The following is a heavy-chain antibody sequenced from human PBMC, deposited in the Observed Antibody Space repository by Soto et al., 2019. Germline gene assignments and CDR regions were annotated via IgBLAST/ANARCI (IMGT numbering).Heavy chain of an antibody. CDR1: GGTFNSYD. Sequence: QVQLVQSGAEVKKPGSSMKVSCKASGGTFNSYDINWVRQAPGQGLEWMGGIIPIVETPKYAQKFQGRVTITADESTNPVYMELSSLRSEDTAMYYCARLSRPNYYDTSGFFKDNWFEPWGQGTLVTVSS. J-gene: IGHJ5*02. CDR3: ARLSRPNYYDTSGFFKDNWFEP. D-gene: IGHD3-22*01. CDR2: IIPIVETP. V-gene: IGHV1-69*01.